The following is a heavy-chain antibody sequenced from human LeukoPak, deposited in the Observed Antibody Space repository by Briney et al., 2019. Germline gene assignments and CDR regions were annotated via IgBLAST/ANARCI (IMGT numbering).Heavy chain of an antibody. CDR3: ARDPH. CDR1: GFTFSSYA. CDR2: ISYDGSNK. V-gene: IGHV3-30-3*01. J-gene: IGHJ4*02. Sequence: PGRSLRLSCAASGFTFSSYAMHWVRQAPGKGLEWVAVISYDGSNKYYADSVKGRFTISRDNSKNTLYLQMNSLRAEDTAVYYCARDPHWGQGTLVTVSS.